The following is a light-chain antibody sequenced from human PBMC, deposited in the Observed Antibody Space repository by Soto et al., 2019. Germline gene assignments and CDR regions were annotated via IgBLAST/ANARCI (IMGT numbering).Light chain of an antibody. Sequence: ALTQPPYASGSPGQSVTISCTGTNNDIGGYTYVSWYQQLPGKAPKLMIYEVSNRPSGVSNRFSGTKSGNTASLTISGLQAEDEADYYCCLYAVTFYVFGTGTKGNV. J-gene: IGLJ1*01. CDR1: NNDIGGYTY. CDR3: CLYAVTFYV. CDR2: EVS. V-gene: IGLV2-8*01.